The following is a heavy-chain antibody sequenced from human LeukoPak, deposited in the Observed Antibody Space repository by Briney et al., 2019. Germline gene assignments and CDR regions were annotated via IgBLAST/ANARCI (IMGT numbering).Heavy chain of an antibody. V-gene: IGHV3-23*01. CDR3: AKERYPFLFVLKTSNYVDY. Sequence: LTGGSLRLSCAASGFTFSSYAMSWVRQAPGKGLEWVSAISGSGGSTYYADSVKGRFTISRDNSKNTLYLQMNSLRAEDTAVYYCAKERYPFLFVLKTSNYVDYWGQGTLVTVSS. CDR1: GFTFSSYA. J-gene: IGHJ4*02. D-gene: IGHD1-26*01. CDR2: ISGSGGST.